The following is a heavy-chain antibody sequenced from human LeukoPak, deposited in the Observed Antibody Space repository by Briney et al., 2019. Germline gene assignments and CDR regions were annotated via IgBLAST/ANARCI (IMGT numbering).Heavy chain of an antibody. D-gene: IGHD6-13*01. CDR3: ARKPSSIGAGGPYYFDY. Sequence: KPSETLSLTCTVSGGSISSNNYYWGWIRQPPGKGLEWIGSLYYSGSTYYNPSLKSRVTISVDTSKSQFSLKLTSVTAADTAVYYCARKPSSIGAGGPYYFDYWGQGTLVTVSS. CDR1: GGSISSNNYY. J-gene: IGHJ4*02. V-gene: IGHV4-39*01. CDR2: LYYSGST.